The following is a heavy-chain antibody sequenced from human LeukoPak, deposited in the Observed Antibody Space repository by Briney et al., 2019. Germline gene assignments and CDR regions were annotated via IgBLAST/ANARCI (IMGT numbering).Heavy chain of an antibody. Sequence: SETLSLTCSVSGYSISSGYYWGWIRQPPGKGLEWIGSIYHSGSTYNNPSLKSRVTMSVDTSKNQFSLKLKSVTAADTAVYYCARGGPYYYGSGTYYGFDYWGQGTLVTVSS. V-gene: IGHV4-38-2*02. CDR1: GYSISSGYY. CDR2: IYHSGST. CDR3: ARGGPYYYGSGTYYGFDY. D-gene: IGHD3-10*01. J-gene: IGHJ4*02.